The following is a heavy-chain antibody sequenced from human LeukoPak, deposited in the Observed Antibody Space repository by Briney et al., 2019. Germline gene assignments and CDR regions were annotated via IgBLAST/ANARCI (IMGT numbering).Heavy chain of an antibody. CDR3: ARDGVYYYYYMDV. CDR1: GFTFSSYG. CDR2: IRYDGSNK. V-gene: IGHV3-30*02. J-gene: IGHJ6*03. D-gene: IGHD3-10*01. Sequence: QPGGSLRLSCAASGFTFSSYGMHWVRQAPGKGLEWVAFIRYDGSNKYYADSVKGRFTISRDNSKNTLYLQMNSLRAEDTAVYYCARDGVYYYYYMDVWGKGTTVTVSS.